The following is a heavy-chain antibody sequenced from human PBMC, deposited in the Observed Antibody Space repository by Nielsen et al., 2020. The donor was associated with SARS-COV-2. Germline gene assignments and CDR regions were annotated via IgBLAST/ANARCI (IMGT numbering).Heavy chain of an antibody. CDR2: IYYCGST. CDR1: GGSISSYY. J-gene: IGHJ4*02. CDR3: ARLGNGWYDK. V-gene: IGHV4-59*01. Sequence: SETLSLTCTVSGGSISSYYWSWIRQPPGKGLEWMGNIYYCGSTNYNPTLKSRVTISVDTSKNQFSLKLSSVTAADTAVYYCARLGNGWYDKWGQGTLFPVSS. D-gene: IGHD6-19*01.